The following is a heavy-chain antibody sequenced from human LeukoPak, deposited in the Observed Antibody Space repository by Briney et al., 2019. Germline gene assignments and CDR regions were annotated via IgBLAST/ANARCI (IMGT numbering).Heavy chain of an antibody. V-gene: IGHV4-4*07. J-gene: IGHJ4*02. D-gene: IGHD3/OR15-3a*01. Sequence: SETLSLTCTVSGGSISSYYWSWIRQPAGKGLEWIGRMHTSGITNYNPSLKSRVTISVDTSKNQFSLRLTSVTAADTAVYYCARQTGSGLFILPGGQGTLVTVSS. CDR1: GGSISSYY. CDR3: ARQTGSGLFILP. CDR2: MHTSGIT.